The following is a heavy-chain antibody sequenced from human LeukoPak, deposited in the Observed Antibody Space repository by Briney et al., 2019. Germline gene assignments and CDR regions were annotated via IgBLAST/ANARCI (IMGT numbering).Heavy chain of an antibody. Sequence: ASVKVSCKASGGTFSSYAISWVRQAPGQGLEWMGGIIPIFGTANYAQKFQGRVTITADESTSTAYMELSSLRSEDTAVYYCARAGMTTVTSPYNWFDPWGQGTLVTVSS. D-gene: IGHD4-11*01. V-gene: IGHV1-69*01. J-gene: IGHJ5*02. CDR2: IIPIFGTA. CDR3: ARAGMTTVTSPYNWFDP. CDR1: GGTFSSYA.